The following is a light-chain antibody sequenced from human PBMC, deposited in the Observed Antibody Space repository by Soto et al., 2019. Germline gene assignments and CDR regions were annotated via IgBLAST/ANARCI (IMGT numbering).Light chain of an antibody. J-gene: IGKJ3*01. CDR1: QSISTY. Sequence: DIQMTQSPSSLSASVGDRVTITCRASQSISTYLNWYQQKPGKAPNLLIYAASTLDRGVTSRFSGSGSGTDFALTISSLQPEDFAAYYRQQSYSTPITFGPGTKVDI. V-gene: IGKV1-39*01. CDR2: AAS. CDR3: QQSYSTPIT.